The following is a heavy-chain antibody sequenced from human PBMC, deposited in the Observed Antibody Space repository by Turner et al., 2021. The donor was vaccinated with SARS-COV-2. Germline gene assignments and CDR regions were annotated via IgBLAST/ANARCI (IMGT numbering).Heavy chain of an antibody. CDR2: IYSGGST. CDR1: GVTVSSNY. CDR3: ARGGHYYYGLDV. V-gene: IGHV3-53*01. D-gene: IGHD3-10*01. J-gene: IGHJ6*02. Sequence: EVQLVESGGGLIQPGGSLRLSCAASGVTVSSNYMSWVRQAPGKGLEWVSVIYSGGSTFYSDSGKGRFTISRDKSKNTLYLQMNSLRAEDTAVYYCARGGHYYYGLDVWGQGTTVTVSS.